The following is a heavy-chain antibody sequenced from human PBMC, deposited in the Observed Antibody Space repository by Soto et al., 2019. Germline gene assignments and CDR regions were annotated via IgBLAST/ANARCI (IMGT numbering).Heavy chain of an antibody. Sequence: SETLSLTCTVSGGSISSYYWSWIRQPPGKGLEWIGYIYYSGSTNYNPSLKSRVTISVDTSKNQFSLKLGSVTAADTAVYYCASTKPGYSSSGYPLYFDGGMDVWGQGTTVSVSS. V-gene: IGHV4-59*01. CDR2: IYYSGST. CDR1: GGSISSYY. CDR3: ASTKPGYSSSGYPLYFDGGMDV. D-gene: IGHD6-13*01. J-gene: IGHJ6*02.